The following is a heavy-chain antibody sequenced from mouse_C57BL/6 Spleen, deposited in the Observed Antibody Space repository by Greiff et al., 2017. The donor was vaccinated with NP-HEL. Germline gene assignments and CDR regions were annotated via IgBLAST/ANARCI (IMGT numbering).Heavy chain of an antibody. V-gene: IGHV1-52*01. CDR1: GYTFTSYW. CDR3: ARRGLDYAMDY. CDR2: IDTSDSET. J-gene: IGHJ4*01. Sequence: VQLQQPGAELVRPGSSVKLSCKASGYTFTSYWMHWVKQRPIQGLEWIGNIDTSDSETHYNQKFKDKATLTVDKSSSTAYMQLSSLTSEDSAVYYCARRGLDYAMDYWGQGTSVTVSS.